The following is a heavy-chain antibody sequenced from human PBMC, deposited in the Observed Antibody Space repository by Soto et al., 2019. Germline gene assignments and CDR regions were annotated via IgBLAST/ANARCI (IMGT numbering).Heavy chain of an antibody. Sequence: PSETLSLTCTVSGGSISSGDYYWSWIRQPPGKGLEWIGYIYYSGSTYYNPSLKSRVTISVDTSKNQFSLKLSSVTAADTAVYYCASIYSNGGELVVDPWGQGNLVKSPQ. D-gene: IGHD4-4*01. CDR2: IYYSGST. CDR1: GGSISSGDYY. CDR3: ASIYSNGGELVVDP. V-gene: IGHV4-30-4*01. J-gene: IGHJ5*02.